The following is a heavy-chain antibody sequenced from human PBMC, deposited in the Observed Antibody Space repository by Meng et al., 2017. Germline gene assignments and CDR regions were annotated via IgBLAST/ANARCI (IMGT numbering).Heavy chain of an antibody. CDR3: ATMIVVNY. CDR1: GFTFSSYW. J-gene: IGHJ4*02. CDR2: ISYDGSNK. D-gene: IGHD3-22*01. Sequence: VQLVECGGGLVQPGGSLRLSCAASGFTFSSYWMHWVRQAPGKGLEWVAVISYDGSNKYYADSVKGRFTISRDNSKNTLYLQMNSLRAEDTAVYYCATMIVVNYWGQGTLVTVSS. V-gene: IGHV3-30*01.